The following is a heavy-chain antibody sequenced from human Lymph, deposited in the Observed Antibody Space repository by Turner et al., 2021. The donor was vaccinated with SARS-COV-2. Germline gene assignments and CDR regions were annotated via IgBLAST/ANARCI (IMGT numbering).Heavy chain of an antibody. CDR2: MNPNSGYT. CDR3: AKGDGYPPHGLLDP. CDR1: GYTFPSYD. J-gene: IGHJ5*02. Sequence: QVPLVQSGAEAKKPGASVKVSCKASGYTFPSYDINWVRQATGQGLEWMGWMNPNSGYTGYAQKFQGRITMTRNTSISTAYMELNSLTSDDTAVYYCAKGDGYPPHGLLDPWGQGTLVTVSS. V-gene: IGHV1-8*01. D-gene: IGHD6-25*01.